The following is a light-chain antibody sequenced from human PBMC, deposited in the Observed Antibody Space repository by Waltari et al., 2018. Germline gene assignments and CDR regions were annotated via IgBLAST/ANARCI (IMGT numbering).Light chain of an antibody. Sequence: DIQMSQSPSCLSAAVGDRVIITCRASRGISNSLAWYQQKPGKAPNLLLYDASRLETGVPSRFSGSGSGTDYTLTISSLQPEDFATYYCQQCYGTPYTFGQGTKLEIK. CDR3: QQCYGTPYT. CDR1: RGISNS. CDR2: DAS. V-gene: IGKV1-NL1*01. J-gene: IGKJ2*01.